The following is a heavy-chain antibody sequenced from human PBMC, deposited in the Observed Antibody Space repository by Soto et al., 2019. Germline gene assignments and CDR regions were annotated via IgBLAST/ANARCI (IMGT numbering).Heavy chain of an antibody. V-gene: IGHV3-30-3*01. D-gene: IGHD1-26*01. Sequence: GGSLRLSCAASGFTFSSYAMHWVRQAPGKGLEWVAVISYDGSNKYYADSVKGRFTISRDNSKNTLYLQMNSLRAEDTAVYYCARGPYEMATSPGNWFDPWGQGTLVTVSS. J-gene: IGHJ5*02. CDR1: GFTFSSYA. CDR2: ISYDGSNK. CDR3: ARGPYEMATSPGNWFDP.